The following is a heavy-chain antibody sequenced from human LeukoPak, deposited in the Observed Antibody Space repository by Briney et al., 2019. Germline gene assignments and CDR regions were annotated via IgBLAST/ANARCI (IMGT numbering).Heavy chain of an antibody. V-gene: IGHV1-18*01. J-gene: IGHJ4*02. CDR2: VSTYDGNR. Sequence: ASVKVSCKPSGYTFTNYGISWVRQAPGERPEWMGWVSTYDGNRNYAQKFQGRVSMTVDTSTGTAYMELRSLTSDDTAIYYCARDRRRYTTTSYGCTYWGQGSLVTVSS. CDR3: ARDRRRYTTTSYGCTY. CDR1: GYTFTNYG. D-gene: IGHD3-16*02.